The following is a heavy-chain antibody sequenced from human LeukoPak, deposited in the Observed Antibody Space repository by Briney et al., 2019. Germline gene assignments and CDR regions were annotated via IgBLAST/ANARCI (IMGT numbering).Heavy chain of an antibody. J-gene: IGHJ4*02. V-gene: IGHV4-59*08. CDR2: IYYSGST. CDR1: GGSISSYY. Sequence: SETLSLTCAISGGSISSYYWSWIRQPPGKGLEWIGYIYYSGSTNYNPSLKSRVTISVDTSKNQFSLKLSSVTAADTAVYYCARHSYATPPVRWGQGTLDTVSS. D-gene: IGHD2-8*01. CDR3: ARHSYATPPVR.